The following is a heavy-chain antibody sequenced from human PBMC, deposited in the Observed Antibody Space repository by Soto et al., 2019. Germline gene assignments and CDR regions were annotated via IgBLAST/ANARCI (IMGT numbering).Heavy chain of an antibody. CDR2: IYHSGST. V-gene: IGHV4-30-2*01. CDR1: GGSISSGGYS. CDR3: ARATLAGYRPRPWFDP. Sequence: PSETLSLTCAVSGGSISSGGYSWSWIRQPPGKGLEWIGYIYHSGSTSYNPSLKSRVTISVDRSKNQFSLKLSSVTAADTAVYYCARATLAGYRPRPWFDPWGQGTLVTVSS. J-gene: IGHJ5*02. D-gene: IGHD3-9*01.